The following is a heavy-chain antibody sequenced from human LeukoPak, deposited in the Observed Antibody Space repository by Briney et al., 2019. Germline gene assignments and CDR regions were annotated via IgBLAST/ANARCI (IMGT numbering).Heavy chain of an antibody. J-gene: IGHJ3*02. V-gene: IGHV1-69*13. CDR1: GGTSSSYA. D-gene: IGHD2-21*02. CDR3: ARDPGAYCGGDCYVDAFDI. Sequence: SVKLSCKASGGTSSSYAISWVRHAPGQRPEWMGGIIPIFGTANYAQKFQGRVTITADESTSTAYMELSSLRSEDTAVYYCARDPGAYCGGDCYVDAFDIWGQGTMVTVSS. CDR2: IIPIFGTA.